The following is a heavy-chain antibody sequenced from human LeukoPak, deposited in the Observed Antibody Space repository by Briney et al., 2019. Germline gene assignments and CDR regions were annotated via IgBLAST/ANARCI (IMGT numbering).Heavy chain of an antibody. CDR3: AKGKKMTVAGLFDY. D-gene: IGHD6-19*01. J-gene: IGHJ4*02. V-gene: IGHV3-9*01. CDR1: GFTFDDYA. Sequence: GGSLRLSCAASGFTFDDYAMHWVRQAPGKGLEWVSGISWNSGGIGYADSVKGRFTISRDNAKNALYLQMNSLRADDTALYYCAKGKKMTVAGLFDYWGQGTLVTVSS. CDR2: ISWNSGGI.